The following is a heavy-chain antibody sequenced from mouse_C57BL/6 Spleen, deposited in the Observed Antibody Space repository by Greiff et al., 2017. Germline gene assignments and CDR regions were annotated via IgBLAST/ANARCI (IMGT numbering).Heavy chain of an antibody. CDR2: ISYDGSN. CDR1: GYSITSGYY. Sequence: DVQLVESGPGLVKPSQSLSLTCSVTGYSITSGYYWNWIRQFPGNKLEWMGYISYDGSNNYNPSLKNRISITRDTSKNQFFLKLNSVTTEDTATYYCAREDYDYSFDYWGQGTTLTVSS. D-gene: IGHD2-4*01. J-gene: IGHJ2*01. V-gene: IGHV3-6*01. CDR3: AREDYDYSFDY.